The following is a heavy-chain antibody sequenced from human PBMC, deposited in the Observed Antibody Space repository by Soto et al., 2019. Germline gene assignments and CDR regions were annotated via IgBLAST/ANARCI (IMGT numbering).Heavy chain of an antibody. CDR1: GFTVSSNY. CDR3: ARDLVSRSRDAFDI. Sequence: GGSLRLSCAASGFTVSSNYMSWVRQAPGKGLEWVSVIYSGGSTYYADSVKGRFTISRDNSKNTLYLQMNSLRAEDTAVYYCARDLVSRSRDAFDIWGQGTMVTVSS. D-gene: IGHD6-6*01. J-gene: IGHJ3*02. V-gene: IGHV3-66*01. CDR2: IYSGGST.